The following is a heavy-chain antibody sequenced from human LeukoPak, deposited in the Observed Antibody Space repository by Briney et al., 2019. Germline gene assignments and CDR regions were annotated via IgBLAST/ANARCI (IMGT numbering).Heavy chain of an antibody. J-gene: IGHJ4*02. D-gene: IGHD4-23*01. V-gene: IGHV1-18*01. Sequence: ASVKVSCKASGYTFTSYGNSWVRQAPGQGLEWMGWISAYNGNTNYAQKLQGRVTMTTDTSTSTAYMELRSLRSDDTAVYYCASGGVRWTFAELYYWGQGTLVTVSS. CDR2: ISAYNGNT. CDR1: GYTFTSYG. CDR3: ASGGVRWTFAELYY.